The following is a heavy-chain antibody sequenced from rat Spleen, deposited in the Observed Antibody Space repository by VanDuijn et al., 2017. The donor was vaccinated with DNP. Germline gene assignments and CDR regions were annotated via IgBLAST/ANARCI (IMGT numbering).Heavy chain of an antibody. J-gene: IGHJ2*01. V-gene: IGHV5-25*01. CDR3: ATHDWDY. CDR2: ISYAGGST. Sequence: EVQLVESGGGLVQPGRSMKLSCAASGFTFSNYDMAWVRQAPTKGLELVAYISYAGGSTYHGDSVKGRFTISRDNAKSTLYLQMDSLRSEDTATYYCATHDWDYWGQGVMVTVSS. D-gene: IGHD1-7*01. CDR1: GFTFSNYD.